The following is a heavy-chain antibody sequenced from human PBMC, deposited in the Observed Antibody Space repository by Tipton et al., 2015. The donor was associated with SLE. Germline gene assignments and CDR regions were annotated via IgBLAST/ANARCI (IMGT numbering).Heavy chain of an antibody. D-gene: IGHD1-26*01. J-gene: IGHJ4*02. CDR1: GGSISSHY. CDR3: ARPGGSYYGFDY. V-gene: IGHV4-59*08. CDR2: IYYRGST. Sequence: GLVKPSETLSLTCTVSGGSISSHYWSWIRQPPGKGLEWIGYIYYRGSTNYNPSLKSRVTISVDTSKNQFSLKLSSVTAADTAVYYCARPGGSYYGFDYWGQGTLVTVSS.